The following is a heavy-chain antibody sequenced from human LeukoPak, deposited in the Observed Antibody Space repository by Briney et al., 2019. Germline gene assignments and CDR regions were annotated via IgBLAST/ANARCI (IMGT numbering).Heavy chain of an antibody. D-gene: IGHD6-19*01. Sequence: SSQTLSLTCTVSGGSISSGGYYWNWIRQPAGKGLEWIGRIYTSGSTNYNPSLKSRVTISVDTSKNQFSLKLSSVTAADTAVYYCARSSPHPIAVAGPPGYWGRGTLVTVSS. CDR1: GGSISSGGYY. CDR2: IYTSGST. V-gene: IGHV4-61*02. J-gene: IGHJ4*02. CDR3: ARSSPHPIAVAGPPGY.